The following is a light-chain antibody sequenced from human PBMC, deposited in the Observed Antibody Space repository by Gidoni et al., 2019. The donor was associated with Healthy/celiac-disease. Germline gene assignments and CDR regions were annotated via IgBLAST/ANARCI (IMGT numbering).Light chain of an antibody. CDR1: HSVSSSY. CDR2: GAS. Sequence: EIVLTQSPGTLSLSPGERATLSCRASHSVSSSYLAWYQQKPGQAPRLLIYGASSRATGTPDRFSGSGSGTDFTLTISRLEPEDFAVYYCQQYGSSPPVTFGGGTKVEIK. V-gene: IGKV3-20*01. J-gene: IGKJ4*01. CDR3: QQYGSSPPVT.